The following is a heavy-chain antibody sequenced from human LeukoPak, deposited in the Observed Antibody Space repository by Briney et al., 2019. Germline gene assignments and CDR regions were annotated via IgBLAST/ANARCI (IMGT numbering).Heavy chain of an antibody. Sequence: GGSLRLSCAASGFTFSRYSMNWVRQAPGKGLEWVSSISSSSNYMYYADSVKGRFTISRDNAKNSLYLQMNSLRAEDTAVYYCAREVYSSGSYDYWGQGTLVTVSS. V-gene: IGHV3-21*01. CDR3: AREVYSSGSYDY. J-gene: IGHJ4*02. CDR1: GFTFSRYS. D-gene: IGHD3-22*01. CDR2: ISSSSNYM.